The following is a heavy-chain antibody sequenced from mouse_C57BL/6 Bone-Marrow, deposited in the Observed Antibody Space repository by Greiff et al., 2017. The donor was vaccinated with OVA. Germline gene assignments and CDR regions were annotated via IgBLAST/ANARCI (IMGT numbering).Heavy chain of an antibody. J-gene: IGHJ4*01. Sequence: EVKVVESGGGLVQPGGSLKLSCAASGFTFSDYYMYWVRQTPEKRLEWVAYISNGGGSTYYPDTVKGRFTISRDNAKNTLYLQMSRLKSEDTAMYYCARQEGYGYGGYAMDYWGQGTSVTVSS. CDR2: ISNGGGST. CDR1: GFTFSDYY. D-gene: IGHD2-2*01. CDR3: ARQEGYGYGGYAMDY. V-gene: IGHV5-12*01.